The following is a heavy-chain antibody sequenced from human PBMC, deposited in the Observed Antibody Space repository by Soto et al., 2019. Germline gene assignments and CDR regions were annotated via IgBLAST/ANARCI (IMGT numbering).Heavy chain of an antibody. CDR3: ARETDHDYYYYCMDV. Sequence: SETLSLTCTVSGGSISSGGYYWSWIRQHPGKGLEWIGYIYYSGSTYYNPSLKSRVTISVDTSKNQFSLKLSSVTAADTAVYYCARETDHDYYYYCMDVWGQGTTVTVSS. V-gene: IGHV4-31*03. J-gene: IGHJ6*02. CDR2: IYYSGST. CDR1: GGSISSGGYY.